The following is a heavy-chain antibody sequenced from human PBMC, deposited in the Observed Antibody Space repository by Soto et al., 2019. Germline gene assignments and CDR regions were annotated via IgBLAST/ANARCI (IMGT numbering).Heavy chain of an antibody. J-gene: IGHJ3*02. CDR2: IYFSGTT. Sequence: QVQLQESGPGLVKPSQTLSLTSTVSGGSISSGDYYWNWIRQPPGKGLEWIGSIYFSGTTYYSPSLKSRGIISVGTSKNQFSLKLSSVTAADSAVYYCVRGDPGACSSTSCSDAFDIWGQGTLVAVSS. CDR1: GGSISSGDYY. D-gene: IGHD2-2*01. V-gene: IGHV4-30-4*01. CDR3: VRGDPGACSSTSCSDAFDI.